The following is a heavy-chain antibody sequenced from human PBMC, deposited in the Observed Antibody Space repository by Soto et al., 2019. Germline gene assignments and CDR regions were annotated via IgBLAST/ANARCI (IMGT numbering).Heavy chain of an antibody. CDR2: INPNSGDT. D-gene: IGHD2-15*01. Sequence: ASVKVSCKASGYTFTGYYIYWVRQAPGQGLEWMGWINPNSGDTNYAQKFQGRVSMTRDMSITTAYMELSSLRSDDTAFYYCARDLIGTAYDALDIWGQGTVVTVSS. J-gene: IGHJ3*02. CDR3: ARDLIGTAYDALDI. V-gene: IGHV1-2*02. CDR1: GYTFTGYY.